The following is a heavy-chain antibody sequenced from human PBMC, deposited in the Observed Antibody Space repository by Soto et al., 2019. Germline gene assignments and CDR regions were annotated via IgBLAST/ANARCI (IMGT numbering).Heavy chain of an antibody. CDR3: ARHDSARGV. CDR1: GFTVSSDS. Sequence: EVQLVETGGDLIQPGGSLRLSCAASGFTVSSDSMTWVRQAPGKGLEWISIIYSDNNTDYADSVKGRFSISRDTSKNILYRQMNSLRAEDTAEYYCARHDSARGVWGQGTTVTVSS. V-gene: IGHV3-53*02. J-gene: IGHJ6*02. CDR2: IYSDNNT.